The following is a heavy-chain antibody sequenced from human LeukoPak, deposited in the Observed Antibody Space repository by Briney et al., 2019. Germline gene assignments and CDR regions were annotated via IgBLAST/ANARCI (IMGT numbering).Heavy chain of an antibody. CDR1: GYNFTGYY. J-gene: IGHJ6*03. D-gene: IGHD6-13*01. Sequence: ASVKVSCKASGYNFTGYYLHWVRQAPGQGLEWMGWINPNTGGTNYAQKFQGRVTMTRDTSINTVYMELTSLKSDDTAVYYCSRVGRSRSNYYMDVWGEGTTVTISS. V-gene: IGHV1-2*02. CDR2: INPNTGGT. CDR3: SRVGRSRSNYYMDV.